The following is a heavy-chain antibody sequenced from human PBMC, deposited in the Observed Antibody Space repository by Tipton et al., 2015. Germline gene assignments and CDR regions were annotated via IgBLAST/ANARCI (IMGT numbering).Heavy chain of an antibody. J-gene: IGHJ5*02. CDR3: ARARGRHGGLFDA. V-gene: IGHV4-59*01. CDR1: GGSISSYY. CDR2: IYYSGST. D-gene: IGHD4-23*01. Sequence: TLSLTCTVSGGSISSYYWSWIRQPPGKGLEWIGYIYYSGSTNYNPSLKSRVTTSVDTSKTQFSLKASSVTAADTAMYYCARARGRHGGLFDAWGQGTLVTVSS.